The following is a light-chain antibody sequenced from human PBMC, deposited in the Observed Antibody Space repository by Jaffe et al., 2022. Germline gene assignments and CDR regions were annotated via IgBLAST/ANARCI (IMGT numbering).Light chain of an antibody. J-gene: IGLJ1*01. CDR2: RDS. V-gene: IGLV3-9*01. Sequence: SYELTQPLSVSVALGQTARITCGGNNIGSKNVHWYQQKPGQAPVLVIYRDSNRPSGIPERFSGSNSGNTATLTISRAQAGDEADYYCQVWDSSTGNYVFGTGTKVTVL. CDR3: QVWDSSTGNYV. CDR1: NIGSKN.